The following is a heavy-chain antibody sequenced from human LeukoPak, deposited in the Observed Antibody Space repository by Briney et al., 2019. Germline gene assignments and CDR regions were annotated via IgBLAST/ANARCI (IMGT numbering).Heavy chain of an antibody. CDR3: ATLHFYAMGV. V-gene: IGHV3-21*04. CDR2: ISGSGTDT. J-gene: IGHJ6*01. CDR1: GFTFSSYG. Sequence: PGGSLRLSCAASGFTFSSYGMHWVRQAPGKGLEWVAVISGSGTDTFYADSVKGRFFISKDNTRDSLSLQMTSLSAEDTAMYYCATLHFYAMGVWGQGTTVTVSS.